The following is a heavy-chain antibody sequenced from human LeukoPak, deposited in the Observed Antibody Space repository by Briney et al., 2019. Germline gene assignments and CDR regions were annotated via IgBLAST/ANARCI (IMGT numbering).Heavy chain of an antibody. V-gene: IGHV3-53*01. J-gene: IGHJ4*02. CDR3: ARVYVAAVDY. CDR1: GFTVSSNY. CDR2: IYSGGST. D-gene: IGHD6-13*01. Sequence: GGSLRLSCAASGFTVSSNYMSWVRQAPGKGLEWVSVIYSGGSTYYADSVKGRSTISRDNSKNTLYLQMNSLRAEDAAVYYCARVYVAAVDYWGQGTLVTVSS.